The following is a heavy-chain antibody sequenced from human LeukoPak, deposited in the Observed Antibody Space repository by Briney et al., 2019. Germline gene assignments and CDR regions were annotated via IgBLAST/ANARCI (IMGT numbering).Heavy chain of an antibody. CDR1: GFTFSSYS. Sequence: GGSLRLSCAATGFTFSSYSMNWVRQAPGKGLEWVSSISSSSSYIYYADSVKGRFTISRDNAKNSLYLQMNSLRAEDTAVYYXXXXXSSSWYWWFDPWGQGTLVTVSS. CDR2: ISSSSSYI. CDR3: XXXXSSSWYWWFDP. J-gene: IGHJ5*02. D-gene: IGHD6-13*01. V-gene: IGHV3-21*01.